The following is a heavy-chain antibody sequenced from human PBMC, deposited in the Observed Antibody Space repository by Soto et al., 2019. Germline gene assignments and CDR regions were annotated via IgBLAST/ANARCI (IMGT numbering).Heavy chain of an antibody. J-gene: IGHJ5*02. D-gene: IGHD3-10*01. CDR2: ISISSDYK. V-gene: IGHV3-48*02. CDR3: ARDIWEYGSNWFDP. Sequence: GGSLRLSRVASGFSFSNHHMNWIRQAPGKGLEWVSYISISSDYKHYADSVRGRFTISRDNARNSLYLQMNSLRDEDTAVYYCARDIWEYGSNWFDPWGQGTLVTVSS. CDR1: GFSFSNHH.